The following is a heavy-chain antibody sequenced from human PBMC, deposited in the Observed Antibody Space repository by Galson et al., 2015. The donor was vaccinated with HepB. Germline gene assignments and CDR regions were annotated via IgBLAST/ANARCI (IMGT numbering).Heavy chain of an antibody. CDR2: ISYDGSQK. J-gene: IGHJ6*02. D-gene: IGHD6-13*01. CDR1: GFTFSSSG. V-gene: IGHV3-30*18. CDR3: AKPHSSSWWIGMAV. Sequence: SLRLSCAASGFTFSSSGMHWVRQAPGKGLEWVAIISYDGSQKYYADSVKGRFTISRDNSKNTLDLQMNSLRAEDTAIYYCAKPHSSSWWIGMAVWGQGTTVTVSS.